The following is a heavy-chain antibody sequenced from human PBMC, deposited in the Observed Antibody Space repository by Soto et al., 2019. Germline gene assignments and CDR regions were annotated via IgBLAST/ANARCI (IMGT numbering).Heavy chain of an antibody. CDR3: ARDHYYYDSSGYYVGLSYYYYGMDV. V-gene: IGHV1-18*01. J-gene: IGHJ6*02. Sequence: GASVKVSCKASGYTFTSYGISWVRHAPGQGLERMGWISAYNGNTNYAQKLQGRVTMTTDTSTSTAYMELRSLRSDDTAVYYCARDHYYYDSSGYYVGLSYYYYGMDVWGQGTTVTVSS. CDR1: GYTFTSYG. D-gene: IGHD3-22*01. CDR2: ISAYNGNT.